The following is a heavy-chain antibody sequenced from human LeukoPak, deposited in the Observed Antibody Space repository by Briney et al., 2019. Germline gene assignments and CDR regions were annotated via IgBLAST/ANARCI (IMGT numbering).Heavy chain of an antibody. J-gene: IGHJ6*02. CDR2: ISPIFGTA. Sequence: SVKVSCTASGGTFSSYAISWVRQAPGQGLEWMGGISPIFGTANYAQKFQGRVTITADESTSTAYMELSSLRSEDTAVYYCASNPPTTPNYYGMDVWGQGTTVTVSS. D-gene: IGHD1-1*01. CDR1: GGTFSSYA. V-gene: IGHV1-69*13. CDR3: ASNPPTTPNYYGMDV.